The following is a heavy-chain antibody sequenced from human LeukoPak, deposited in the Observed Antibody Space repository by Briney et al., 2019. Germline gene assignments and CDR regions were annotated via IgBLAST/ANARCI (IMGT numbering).Heavy chain of an antibody. J-gene: IGHJ4*02. CDR1: GGSLSSYY. CDR3: ARHPSAVAGKTFDY. Sequence: SETLSLTCTVSGGSLSSYYWSWIRQPPGKGLEWIGYIYYNGNTNYNPSLKSRVTISVDTSKNQFSLKLSSVTAADTAVYYCARHPSAVAGKTFDYWGQGTLVTVSS. CDR2: IYYNGNT. D-gene: IGHD6-19*01. V-gene: IGHV4-59*08.